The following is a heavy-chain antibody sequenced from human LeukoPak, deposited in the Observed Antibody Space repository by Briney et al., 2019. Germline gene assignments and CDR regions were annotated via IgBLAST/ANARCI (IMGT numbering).Heavy chain of an antibody. CDR3: ARDGVVVNPAYAFDI. Sequence: ASVKVSCKASGGTFSSYAISWVRQAPGQGLEWMGGIIPIFGTANYAQKFQGRVTITADESTSTAYMELSSLRSKDTAVYYCARDGVVVNPAYAFDIWGQGTMVTVSS. CDR1: GGTFSSYA. J-gene: IGHJ3*02. V-gene: IGHV1-69*13. D-gene: IGHD3-22*01. CDR2: IIPIFGTA.